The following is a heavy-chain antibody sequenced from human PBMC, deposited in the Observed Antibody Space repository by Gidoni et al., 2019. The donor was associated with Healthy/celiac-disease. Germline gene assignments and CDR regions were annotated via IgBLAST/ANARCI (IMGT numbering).Heavy chain of an antibody. V-gene: IGHV1-69*04. D-gene: IGHD6-13*01. Sequence: QVQLVQSGAEVTKPGTSVKGSCKASGGTFSSYATSWVRQAPGQGFEWMGRIIPILGIANYAQKFQGRVTITADKSTSTAYMELSSLRSEDTAVYYCARGSIAAAGTTLDYWGQGTLVTVSS. CDR2: IIPILGIA. CDR1: GGTFSSYA. J-gene: IGHJ4*02. CDR3: ARGSIAAAGTTLDY.